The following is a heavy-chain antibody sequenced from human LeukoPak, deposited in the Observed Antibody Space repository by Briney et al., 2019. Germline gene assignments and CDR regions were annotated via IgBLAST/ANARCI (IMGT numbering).Heavy chain of an antibody. V-gene: IGHV3-53*01. Sequence: GGSLRLSCAASGFTVRNYCMSWVRQAPGKGLEWVAVIYGDGSTYYADSVKGGFTISSDNPKNTFSLQMDSLRAADTAMYYCARGSPVASGRYSIYSSWGQGTLVTVSS. D-gene: IGHD3-10*01. CDR3: ARGSPVASGRYSIYSS. CDR1: GFTVRNYC. CDR2: IYGDGST. J-gene: IGHJ5*02.